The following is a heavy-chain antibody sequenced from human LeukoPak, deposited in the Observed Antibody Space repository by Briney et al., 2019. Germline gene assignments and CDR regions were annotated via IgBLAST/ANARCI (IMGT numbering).Heavy chain of an antibody. CDR1: GGSFSGYY. CDR2: INHSGST. CDR3: ARSWAGMYYPFYYFDY. J-gene: IGHJ4*02. V-gene: IGHV4-34*01. D-gene: IGHD1-26*01. Sequence: SETLSLTCAVYGGSFSGYYWSWIRQPPGKGLEWIGEINHSGSTNYNPSLKSRVTISVDTSKNQFSLKLSSVTAADTAVYYCARSWAGMYYPFYYFDYWGQGTLVSVSS.